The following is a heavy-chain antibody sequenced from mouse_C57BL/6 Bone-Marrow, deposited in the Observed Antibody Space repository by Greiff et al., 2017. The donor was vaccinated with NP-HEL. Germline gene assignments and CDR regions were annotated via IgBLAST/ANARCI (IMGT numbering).Heavy chain of an antibody. J-gene: IGHJ2*01. CDR1: GFNIKDDY. CDR2: IDPENGDT. CDR3: TTFWDYYFDY. Sequence: EVKLMESGAELVRPGASVKLSCTASGFNIKDDYMHWVKQRPEQGLEWIGWIDPENGDTEYASKFQGKATITADTSSNTAYLQLSSLTSEDTAVYYCTTFWDYYFDYWGQGTTLTVSS. D-gene: IGHD4-1*01. V-gene: IGHV14-4*01.